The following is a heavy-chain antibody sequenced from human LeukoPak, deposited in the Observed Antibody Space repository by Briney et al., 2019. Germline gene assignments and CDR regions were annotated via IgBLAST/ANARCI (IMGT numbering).Heavy chain of an antibody. J-gene: IGHJ4*02. CDR1: GDSISSYY. D-gene: IGHD5-24*01. CDR3: ARTSWVQSSYYCDY. CDR2: IYYSGST. V-gene: IGHV4-59*08. Sequence: SETLSLTCTVSGDSISSYYWSWIRQPPGKGLEWIGYIYYSGSTNYNPSLKSRVTISVDTSKNHFSLKLSSLTAADTAVYYCARTSWVQSSYYCDYWGQGTLVTVSS.